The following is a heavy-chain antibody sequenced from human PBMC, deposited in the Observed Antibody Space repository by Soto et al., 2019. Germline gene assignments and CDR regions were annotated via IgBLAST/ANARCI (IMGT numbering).Heavy chain of an antibody. Sequence: EVQLVESGGGLVKPGGSLRLSCAASGFTFSSYSMNWVRQAPGKGLEWVSSISSSSSYIYYADSVKGRFIISRDNAKNSLYLQMNSLRAEDTAVYYCARVGPPYSSSWSHYYYGMDVWGQGTTVTVSS. J-gene: IGHJ6*02. V-gene: IGHV3-21*01. CDR2: ISSSSSYI. CDR1: GFTFSSYS. CDR3: ARVGPPYSSSWSHYYYGMDV. D-gene: IGHD6-13*01.